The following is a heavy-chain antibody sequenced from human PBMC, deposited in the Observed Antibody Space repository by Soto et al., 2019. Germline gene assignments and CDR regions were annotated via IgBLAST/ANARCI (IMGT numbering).Heavy chain of an antibody. V-gene: IGHV1-69*13. CDR2: IIPIFGTA. Sequence: SVKVSCKASGGTFSSYAISWVRQAPGQGLEWMGGIIPIFGTANYAQKFQGRVTITADESTSTAYMELSSLRSEDTAVYYCARVASSGYYSADYWGQGTLVTVSS. J-gene: IGHJ4*02. CDR1: GGTFSSYA. D-gene: IGHD3-22*01. CDR3: ARVASSGYYSADY.